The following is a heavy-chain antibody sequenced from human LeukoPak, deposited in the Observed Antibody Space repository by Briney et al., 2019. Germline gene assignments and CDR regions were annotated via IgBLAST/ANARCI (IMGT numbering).Heavy chain of an antibody. CDR2: IIPIFGTA. D-gene: IGHD4-23*01. Sequence: SVKVSCKASGGTFSSYAISWVRQAPGQGLEWMGGIIPIFGTATYAQKFQRRVTITTDESTSTAYMELSSLRSEDTAVYYCARDTGYGGNSWGQGTLVTVSS. CDR1: GGTFSSYA. J-gene: IGHJ4*02. V-gene: IGHV1-69*05. CDR3: ARDTGYGGNS.